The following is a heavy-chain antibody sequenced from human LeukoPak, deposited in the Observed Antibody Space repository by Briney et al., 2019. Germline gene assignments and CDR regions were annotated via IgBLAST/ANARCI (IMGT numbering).Heavy chain of an antibody. J-gene: IGHJ3*02. CDR3: ARGDSSSWYLGAFDI. Sequence: SETLSLTCTVSVGSISSYYWSWIRQPPGKGLEWIGYIYYSGSTNYNPSLKSRVTISVDTSKNQFSLKLSSVTAADTAVYYCARGDSSSWYLGAFDIWGQGTMVTVSS. V-gene: IGHV4-59*01. D-gene: IGHD6-13*01. CDR2: IYYSGST. CDR1: VGSISSYY.